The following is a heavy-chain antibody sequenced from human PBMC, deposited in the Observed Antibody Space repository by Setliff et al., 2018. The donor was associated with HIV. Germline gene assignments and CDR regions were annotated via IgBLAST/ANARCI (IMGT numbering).Heavy chain of an antibody. J-gene: IGHJ4*02. D-gene: IGHD2-15*01. CDR1: GFSFSSYG. Sequence: GGSLRLSCAASGFSFSSYGMHWVRQAPGKGLEWLAFISYDETDKDYSDSVKGRFTISRDNSKNTLYLQMNSLKTEDTAVYYCASKGRDLYTLEVPGWGQGTLVTVSS. V-gene: IGHV3-30*12. CDR3: ASKGRDLYTLEVPG. CDR2: ISYDETDK.